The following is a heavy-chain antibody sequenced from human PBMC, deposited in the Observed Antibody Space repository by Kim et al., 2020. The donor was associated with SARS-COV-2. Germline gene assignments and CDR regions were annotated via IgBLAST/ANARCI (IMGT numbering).Heavy chain of an antibody. CDR3: ARAPGGDYGLDV. CDR2: RYYSGSI. V-gene: IGHV4-39*01. D-gene: IGHD3-16*01. CDR1: GGSISSRSYY. Sequence: SETLSLTCTASGGSISSRSYYWGWIRQPPGKGLEWIGNRYYSGSIYYNPSLKSRVTISVDTTKNQFSLKLSSVTAADTAVYYCARAPGGDYGLDVWGQGTTVTVSS. J-gene: IGHJ6*02.